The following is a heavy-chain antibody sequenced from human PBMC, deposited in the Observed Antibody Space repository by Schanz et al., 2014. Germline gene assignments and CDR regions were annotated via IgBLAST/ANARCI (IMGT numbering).Heavy chain of an antibody. V-gene: IGHV4-34*01. CDR3: ARSPGDFPGWFDS. D-gene: IGHD4-17*01. CDR2: IYHSGST. Sequence: QVQLQQWGAGLLKPSETLSLTCAVDGGSFSGYYWSWIRQSPDKGLEWIGYIYHSGSTYYNPSLKSRVTISVDRSKNQFSLILNSVTAADTAVYYCARSPGDFPGWFDSWGQGTLVTVSS. J-gene: IGHJ5*01. CDR1: GGSFSGYY.